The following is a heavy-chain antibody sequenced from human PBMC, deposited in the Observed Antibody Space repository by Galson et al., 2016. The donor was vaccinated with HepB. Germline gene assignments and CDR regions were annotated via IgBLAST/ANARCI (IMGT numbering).Heavy chain of an antibody. J-gene: IGHJ3*02. CDR2: ISEDGRAT. D-gene: IGHD2-15*01. V-gene: IGHV3-74*01. CDR3: ARVFPARCSGRSCFSEGAFDI. CDR1: GFTFSTHW. Sequence: SLRLSCAASGFTFSTHWMHWVRQAPGKGLVCVSRISEDGRATNYADSVKGRFAISRDNAKNTLYLQMNSLSAEDTAICYCARVFPARCSGRSCFSEGAFDIWGQGTMVIVSS.